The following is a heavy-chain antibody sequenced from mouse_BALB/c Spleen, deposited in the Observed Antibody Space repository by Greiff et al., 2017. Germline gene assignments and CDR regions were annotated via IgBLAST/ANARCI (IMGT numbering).Heavy chain of an antibody. V-gene: IGHV10-1*02. CDR2: IRSKSNNYAT. J-gene: IGHJ2*01. CDR3: VGHTPLFIFDY. Sequence: EVHLVESGGGLVQPKGSLKLSCAASGFTFNTYAMNWVRQAPGKGLEWVARIRSKSNNYATYYADSVKDRFTISRDDSQSMLYLQMNNLKTEDTAMYYCVGHTPLFIFDYWGQGTTLTVSS. D-gene: IGHD1-1*01. CDR1: GFTFNTYA.